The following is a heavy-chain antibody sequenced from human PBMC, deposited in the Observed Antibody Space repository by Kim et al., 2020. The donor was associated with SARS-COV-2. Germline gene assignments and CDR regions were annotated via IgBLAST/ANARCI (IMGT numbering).Heavy chain of an antibody. CDR1: GGTFSSYA. CDR3: ASDFIAVAGTLDY. J-gene: IGHJ4*02. D-gene: IGHD6-19*01. V-gene: IGHV1-69*13. Sequence: SVKVSCKASGGTFSSYAISWVRQAPGQGLEWMGGIIPIFGTANYAQKFQGRVTITADESTSTAYMEPSSLRSEDTAVYYCASDFIAVAGTLDYWGQGTLVTVSS. CDR2: IIPIFGTA.